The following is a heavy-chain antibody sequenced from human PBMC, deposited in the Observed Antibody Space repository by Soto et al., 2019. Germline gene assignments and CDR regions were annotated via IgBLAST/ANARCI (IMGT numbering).Heavy chain of an antibody. V-gene: IGHV4-31*03. J-gene: IGHJ4*02. CDR2: IYYSGST. Sequence: SETLSLTCTVSGGSISSGGYYWSWIRQHPGKGLEWIGYIYYSGSTYYNPSLKSRVTISVDTSKNQFSLKLSSVTAADTAVYYCARWYYYDSSGYYYERSLIDYWGQGTLVTVSS. CDR3: ARWYYYDSSGYYYERSLIDY. D-gene: IGHD3-22*01. CDR1: GGSISSGGYY.